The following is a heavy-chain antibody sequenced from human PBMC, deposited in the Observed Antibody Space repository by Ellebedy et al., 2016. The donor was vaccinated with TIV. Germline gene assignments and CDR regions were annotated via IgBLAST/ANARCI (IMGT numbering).Heavy chain of an antibody. CDR2: INPSGGTT. V-gene: IGHV1-46*04. Sequence: ASVKVSCKASGYTFSDYYIEWVRQAPGQGLEWMGIINPSGGTTTYAQKLQGRVTMTRDPSTSTVYMELTSLRSEDTAMYYCARDTGRIAAAGLDFWGQGTLVTVS. D-gene: IGHD6-25*01. J-gene: IGHJ4*02. CDR3: ARDTGRIAAAGLDF. CDR1: GYTFSDYY.